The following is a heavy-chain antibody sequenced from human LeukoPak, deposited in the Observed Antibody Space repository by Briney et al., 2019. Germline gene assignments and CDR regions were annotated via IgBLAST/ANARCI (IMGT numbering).Heavy chain of an antibody. Sequence: GGSLRLSCAASGFTVSSNYMNWVRQAPGKGLEWVSYISSSSSTIYYADSVKGRFTISRDNAKNSLYLQMNSLRAEDTAVYYCARGFNYYDAFDIWGQGTMVTVSS. D-gene: IGHD3-10*01. J-gene: IGHJ3*02. V-gene: IGHV3-48*01. CDR2: ISSSSSTI. CDR3: ARGFNYYDAFDI. CDR1: GFTVSSNY.